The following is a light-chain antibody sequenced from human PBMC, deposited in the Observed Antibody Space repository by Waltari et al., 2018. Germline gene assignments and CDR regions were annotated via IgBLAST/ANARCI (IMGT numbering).Light chain of an antibody. Sequence: PGERATLSCRASQSVSNSLAWYQQKPGQAPSLLIYDASTRAAGIPGRFSGSGSGTDFTLTISSLEPEDFAVYYCQLRTGWPMTFGQGTRLEIK. V-gene: IGKV3-11*01. CDR3: QLRTGWPMT. CDR2: DAS. CDR1: QSVSNS. J-gene: IGKJ5*01.